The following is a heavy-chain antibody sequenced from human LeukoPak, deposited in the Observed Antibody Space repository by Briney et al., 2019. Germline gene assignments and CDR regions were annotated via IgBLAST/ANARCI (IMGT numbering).Heavy chain of an antibody. J-gene: IGHJ4*02. CDR2: ISAYNGDT. CDR3: ARDLYCSNNICYYDSRHHDY. Sequence: GASLKVSCKASGYTFTSYGISWVRQATGQGLEWMGWISAYNGDTNFPQKVQGRVTMTTDTSTSTAYIELRSLRSDDTAVYYCARDLYCSNNICYYDSRHHDYWGQGTLVTVSS. D-gene: IGHD2-2*01. CDR1: GYTFTSYG. V-gene: IGHV1-18*01.